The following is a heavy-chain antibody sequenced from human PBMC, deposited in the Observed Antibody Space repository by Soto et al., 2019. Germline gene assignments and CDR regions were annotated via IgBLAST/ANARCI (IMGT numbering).Heavy chain of an antibody. Sequence: QITLKESAPTLVKPTQTLTLTYTSSGFSVSTSGVAVGWFRHPPGKALEWLALIYWNDVKYYSPSLQSRITIPRDTSTNQVVLTVTNMHAFDRGSYYWARRYDSYYSDYRCQGT. J-gene: IGHJ4*02. CDR3: ARRYDSYYSDY. V-gene: IGHV2-5*01. D-gene: IGHD1-1*01. CDR2: IYWNDVK. CDR1: GFSVSTSGVA.